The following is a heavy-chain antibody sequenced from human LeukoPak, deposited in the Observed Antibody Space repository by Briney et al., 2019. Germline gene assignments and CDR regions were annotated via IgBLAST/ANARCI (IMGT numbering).Heavy chain of an antibody. V-gene: IGHV4-59*01. J-gene: IGHJ4*02. D-gene: IGHD6-6*01. CDR1: GGSISSYY. Sequence: SETLSLTCTVSGGSISSYYWSWIRQPPGKGLEWIGCIYYSGSTNYNPSLKSRVTISVDTSKNQFSLKLSSVTAADTAVYYCARVDPDSSSTLEVFDYWGQGTLVTVSS. CDR3: ARVDPDSSSTLEVFDY. CDR2: IYYSGST.